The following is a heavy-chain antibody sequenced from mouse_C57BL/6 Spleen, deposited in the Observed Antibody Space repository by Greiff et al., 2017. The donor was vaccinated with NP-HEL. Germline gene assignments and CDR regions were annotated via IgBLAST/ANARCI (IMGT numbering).Heavy chain of an antibody. CDR3: AREDFYYGRAMDY. V-gene: IGHV1-53*01. Sequence: QVQLQQPGTELVKPGASVKLSCEASGYTFTSYWMHWVKQRPGQGLEWIGNINPSNGGTNYNEKFKSKVTLTVDKSSSTAYMQLSSLTSEDSAVQYCAREDFYYGRAMDYRGQRTSVTVSS. CDR1: GYTFTSYW. J-gene: IGHJ4*01. CDR2: INPSNGGT. D-gene: IGHD1-1*01.